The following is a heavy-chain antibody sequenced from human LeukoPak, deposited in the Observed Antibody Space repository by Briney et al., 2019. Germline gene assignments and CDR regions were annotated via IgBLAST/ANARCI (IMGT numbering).Heavy chain of an antibody. CDR2: FSSGGSNK. D-gene: IGHD2-15*01. CDR1: GFTFSDYS. CDR3: FIDSGDCSGGSCYRLYNFDY. V-gene: IGHV3-11*04. Sequence: PGGSLRLSCAASGFTFSDYSMSWIRQAPGKGLEWVSYFSSGGSNKYYADSVQGRFTISRDNAKNSLYLQMNSLRAEDTAVYYFFIDSGDCSGGSCYRLYNFDYWGQGTLVTVSS. J-gene: IGHJ4*02.